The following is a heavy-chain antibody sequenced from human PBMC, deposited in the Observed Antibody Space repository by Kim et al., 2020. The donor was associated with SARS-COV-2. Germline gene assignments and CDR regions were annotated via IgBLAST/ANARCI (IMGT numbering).Heavy chain of an antibody. V-gene: IGHV3-30*18. CDR1: GFTFSSYG. CDR3: AKDPSVAGIIQYYFDY. Sequence: GGSLRLSCAASGFTFSSYGMHWVRQAPGKGLEWVAVISYDGSNKYYADSVKGRFTISRDNSKNTLYLQMNSLRAEDTAVYYCAKDPSVAGIIQYYFDYWGQGTLVTVSS. D-gene: IGHD6-19*01. CDR2: ISYDGSNK. J-gene: IGHJ4*02.